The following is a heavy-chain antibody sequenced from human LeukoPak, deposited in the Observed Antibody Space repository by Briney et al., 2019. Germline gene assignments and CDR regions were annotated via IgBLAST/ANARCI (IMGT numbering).Heavy chain of an antibody. D-gene: IGHD2-2*01. CDR3: AKAALRYQLLSSLDY. J-gene: IGHJ4*02. CDR1: GLTFSSYA. CDR2: ISGSGAST. Sequence: PGGSLRLSCAASGLTFSSYAMNWARQAPGKGLEWVSAISGSGASTYYADSVKGRFTISRDNSKSTLYLQMNSLRAEDTAIYYSAKAALRYQLLSSLDYWGQGNLVTVSS. V-gene: IGHV3-23*01.